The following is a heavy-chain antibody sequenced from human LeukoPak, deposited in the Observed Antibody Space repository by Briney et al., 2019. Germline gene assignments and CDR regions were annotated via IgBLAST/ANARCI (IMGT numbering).Heavy chain of an antibody. CDR3: ARAGVSSSWYPWGPDY. CDR2: ISSSGSTI. CDR1: GFTFSDYY. V-gene: IGHV3-11*01. J-gene: IGHJ4*02. Sequence: GGSLRLSCAASGFTFSDYYMSWIRQAPGKGLECVSYISSSGSTIYYADSVKGRFTISRDNAKNSLYLQMNSLRAEDTAVYYCARAGVSSSWYPWGPDYWGQGTLVTVSS. D-gene: IGHD6-13*01.